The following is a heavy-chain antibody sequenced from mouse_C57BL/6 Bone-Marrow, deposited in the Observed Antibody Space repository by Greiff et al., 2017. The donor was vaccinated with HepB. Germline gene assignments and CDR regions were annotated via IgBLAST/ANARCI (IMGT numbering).Heavy chain of an antibody. V-gene: IGHV6-6*01. CDR2: IRNKANNHAT. J-gene: IGHJ4*01. CDR3: TTRYPYYAMDY. D-gene: IGHD1-1*01. Sequence: EVQRVESGGGLVQPGGSMKLSCAASGFTFSDAWMDWVRQSPEKGLEWVAEIRNKANNHATYYAESVKGRFTISRDDSKSSVYLQMNSLRAEDTGIYYCTTRYPYYAMDYWGQGTSVTVSS. CDR1: GFTFSDAW.